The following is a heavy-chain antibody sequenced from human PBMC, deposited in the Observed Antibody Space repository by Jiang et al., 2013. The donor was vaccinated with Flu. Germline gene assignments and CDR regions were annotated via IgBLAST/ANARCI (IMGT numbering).Heavy chain of an antibody. CDR1: GFTFSDYY. CDR2: ISSSGSTI. Sequence: AASGFTFSDYYMSWIRQAPGKGLEWVSYISSSGSTIYYADSVKGRFTISRDNAKNSLYLQMNSLRAEDTAVYYCARTRYSSAEYFQHWGQGTLVTVSS. D-gene: IGHD6-13*01. CDR3: ARTRYSSAEYFQH. V-gene: IGHV3-11*01. J-gene: IGHJ1*01.